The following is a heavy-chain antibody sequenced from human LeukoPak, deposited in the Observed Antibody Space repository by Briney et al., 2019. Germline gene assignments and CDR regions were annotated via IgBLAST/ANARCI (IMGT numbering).Heavy chain of an antibody. V-gene: IGHV4-39*07. CDR1: GGSISSSSYY. CDR3: ARSRDETTSSSDLDS. CDR2: VNHRGSA. Sequence: SETLSLTCTVSGGSISSSSYYWGWIRQPPGKGLEWIGEVNHRGSANYNPSLKSRVTISVDTSKNQFSLKLSSVTAADTAVYYCARSRDETTSSSDLDSWGHGTLVTVSS. J-gene: IGHJ4*03. D-gene: IGHD6-6*01.